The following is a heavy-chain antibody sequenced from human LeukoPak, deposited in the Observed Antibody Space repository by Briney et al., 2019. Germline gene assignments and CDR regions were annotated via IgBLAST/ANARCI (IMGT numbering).Heavy chain of an antibody. D-gene: IGHD3-22*01. CDR1: GGSFSGYY. CDR2: INHSGST. V-gene: IGHV4-34*01. CDR3: ARHNLYYDSGGDYV. J-gene: IGHJ4*02. Sequence: PSETLSLTCAVYGGSFSGYYWSWIRQPPGKGLEWIGEINHSGSTNYNPSLKSRVTISVDTSKNQFSLRLSSVTAADTAVYYCARHNLYYDSGGDYVWGQGTLVTVSS.